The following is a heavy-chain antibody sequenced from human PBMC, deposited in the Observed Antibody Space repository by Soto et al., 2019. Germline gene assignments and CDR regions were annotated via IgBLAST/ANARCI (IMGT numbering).Heavy chain of an antibody. CDR3: AGKLGYCSSTSCYSDSYYYMDV. J-gene: IGHJ6*03. CDR1: GGSISSSSYY. CDR2: IYYSGST. V-gene: IGHV4-39*01. Sequence: QLQLQESGPGLVKPSETLSLTCTVSGGSISSSSYYWGWIRQPPGKGLEWIGSIYYSGSTYYNPPLKRRVTISIDTSKIPSSLKLSSVTAADTAVYYSAGKLGYCSSTSCYSDSYYYMDVGRKGTTVTVSS. D-gene: IGHD2-2*01.